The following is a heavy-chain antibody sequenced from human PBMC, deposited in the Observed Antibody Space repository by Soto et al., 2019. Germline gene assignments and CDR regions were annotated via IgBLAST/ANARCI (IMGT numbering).Heavy chain of an antibody. V-gene: IGHV6-1*01. CDR2: TYYRSKWYN. D-gene: IGHD3-3*01. J-gene: IGHJ4*02. CDR3: ARDLEYDFWSGYYYDY. Sequence: SQTLSLTCAISGDSVSSNSAAWNWIRQSPSRGLEWLGRTYYRSKWYNDYAVSVKSRITINPDTSKYQFSLQLNSVTPEDTAVYYCARDLEYDFWSGYYYDYWGQGTLVTVSS. CDR1: GDSVSSNSAA.